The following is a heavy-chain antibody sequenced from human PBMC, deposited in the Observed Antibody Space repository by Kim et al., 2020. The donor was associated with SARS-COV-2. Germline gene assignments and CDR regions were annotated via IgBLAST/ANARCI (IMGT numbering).Heavy chain of an antibody. CDR3: AKDYYGSGSLYYFDY. J-gene: IGHJ4*02. D-gene: IGHD3-10*01. Sequence: DAVKGRFTISRDNSKTMLYLHMNSLGAEETAVYYCAKDYYGSGSLYYFDYWGQGTLVTVSS. V-gene: IGHV3-30*02.